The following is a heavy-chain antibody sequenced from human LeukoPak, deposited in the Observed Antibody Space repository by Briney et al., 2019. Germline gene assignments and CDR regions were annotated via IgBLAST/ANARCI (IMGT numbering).Heavy chain of an antibody. D-gene: IGHD6-13*01. V-gene: IGHV3-48*03. CDR3: AREDGYSISWYLDY. Sequence: PGGSLRLSCAASGFTFSSYEMNWVRQAPGKGLEWVSYISSSGSTIYYADSVKGRFTISRDNAKNSLYLQMNSLRAEDTAVYYCAREDGYSISWYLDYWGQGTLVTVSS. CDR2: ISSSGSTI. CDR1: GFTFSSYE. J-gene: IGHJ4*02.